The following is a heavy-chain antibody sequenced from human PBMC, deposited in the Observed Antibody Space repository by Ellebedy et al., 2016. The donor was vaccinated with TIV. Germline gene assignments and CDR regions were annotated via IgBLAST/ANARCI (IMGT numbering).Heavy chain of an antibody. V-gene: IGHV3-23*01. CDR1: GFTFSSFA. CDR3: AKGSSSGFNYDRVGFQS. D-gene: IGHD3-22*01. J-gene: IGHJ5*02. CDR2: LNAGGDET. Sequence: GESLKISCAASGFTFSSFAMHWVRQAPGKGLEWLSVLNAGGDETYSAYSVKGRFTVTRDNSKNTLFLQMNGLRAEDTAVYYCAKGSSSGFNYDRVGFQSWGQGTLVTVSS.